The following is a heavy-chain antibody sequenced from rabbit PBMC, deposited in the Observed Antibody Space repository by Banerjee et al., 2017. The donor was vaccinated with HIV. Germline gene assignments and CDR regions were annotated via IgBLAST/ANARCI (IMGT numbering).Heavy chain of an antibody. CDR3: ARDPSYDDYADSLYYFDL. Sequence: QSLEESGGDLVKPGASLTLTCTASGFSFSKYYYMCWVRQAPGKGLELIACIYISSGSTYYASWAKGRFTISKTSSTTVTLQMTSLTAADTATYFCARDPSYDDYADSLYYFDLWGPGTLVTV. J-gene: IGHJ4*01. CDR1: GFSFSKYYY. D-gene: IGHD2-1*01. V-gene: IGHV1S40*01. CDR2: IYISSGST.